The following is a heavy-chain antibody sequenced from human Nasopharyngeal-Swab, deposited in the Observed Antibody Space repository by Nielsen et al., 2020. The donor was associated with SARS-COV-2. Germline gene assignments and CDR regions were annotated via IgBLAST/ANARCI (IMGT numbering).Heavy chain of an antibody. V-gene: IGHV3-53*01. Sequence: GESLKISCAASGFTVSSNYMSWVRQAPGKGLKWVSVIYSGGSTYYADSVKGRFTISRDNSKNTLYLQMNSLRAEDTAVYYCASRRYYYDSSGYSDYWGQGTLVTVSS. D-gene: IGHD3-22*01. J-gene: IGHJ4*02. CDR3: ASRRYYYDSSGYSDY. CDR1: GFTVSSNY. CDR2: IYSGGST.